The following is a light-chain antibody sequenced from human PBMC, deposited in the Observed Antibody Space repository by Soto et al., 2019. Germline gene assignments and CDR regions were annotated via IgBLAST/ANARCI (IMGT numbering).Light chain of an antibody. CDR2: GNI. Sequence: QSVLTQPPSVSVAPGQRVTISCTGGSSNIGAGYDVHWYQQRPGTAPKLLIFGNINRPSGVPDRFSGSKSGTSASLAITGLQAEDEGDYYCQSYDSTLSARYVFGTGTKVTV. CDR3: QSYDSTLSARYV. V-gene: IGLV1-40*01. CDR1: SSNIGAGYD. J-gene: IGLJ1*01.